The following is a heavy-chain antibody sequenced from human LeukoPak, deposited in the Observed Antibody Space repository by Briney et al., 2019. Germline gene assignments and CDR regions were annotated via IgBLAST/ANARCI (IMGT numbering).Heavy chain of an antibody. J-gene: IGHJ4*02. CDR1: QFTFSSFA. Sequence: GGSLRLSCAASQFTFSSFAMSWVRQAPGKGLEWVSSLSDSGSNTYYSDSVRGRFTISRDNSKNTLYLQMNGLRADDTAVYYCAKGRVSRSQVFDYWGQGTPVTVSS. D-gene: IGHD1-26*01. CDR2: LSDSGSNT. V-gene: IGHV3-23*01. CDR3: AKGRVSRSQVFDY.